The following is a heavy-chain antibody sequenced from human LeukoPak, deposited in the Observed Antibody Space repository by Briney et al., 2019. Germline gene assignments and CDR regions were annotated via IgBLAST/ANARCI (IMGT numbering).Heavy chain of an antibody. CDR1: GYTFTSYD. Sequence: ASVKVSCKASGYTFTSYDINWVRQATGQGLEWMGWMNPNSGNTGYAQKFQGRVTMTRNTSISTAYMELSSLRSEDTAVYYCARGLRCGSTSCYLFDYWGRGTLVTVSS. D-gene: IGHD2-2*01. CDR2: MNPNSGNT. V-gene: IGHV1-8*01. J-gene: IGHJ4*02. CDR3: ARGLRCGSTSCYLFDY.